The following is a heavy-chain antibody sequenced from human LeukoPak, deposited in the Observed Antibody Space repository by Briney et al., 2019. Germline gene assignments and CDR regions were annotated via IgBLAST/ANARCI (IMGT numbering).Heavy chain of an antibody. Sequence: GGSLRLSCAASGFTFSSYAMTWVRQAPGKGLEWVSAISVSGGSTYYADSVKGRFTISRDNSKNTLYLQMNSLRAEDTALYYCAKGRGSGSYNFDYWCQGTLVTVSS. V-gene: IGHV3-23*01. CDR2: ISVSGGST. CDR3: AKGRGSGSYNFDY. CDR1: GFTFSSYA. D-gene: IGHD1-26*01. J-gene: IGHJ4*02.